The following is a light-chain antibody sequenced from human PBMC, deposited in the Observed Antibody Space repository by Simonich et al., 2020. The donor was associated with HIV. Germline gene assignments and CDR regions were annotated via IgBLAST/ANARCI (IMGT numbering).Light chain of an antibody. CDR1: QSISGN. CDR3: QQSYSTLLT. V-gene: IGKV1-39*01. Sequence: DIQMTQSPSSLSASVGERVTITCRGSQSISGNLNWYQQKPGKAPKLLIYAASSLQSGVPSRFSGSGSGTDFTLTISSLQPEDFATYYCQQSYSTLLTFGGGTKVEIK. CDR2: AAS. J-gene: IGKJ4*01.